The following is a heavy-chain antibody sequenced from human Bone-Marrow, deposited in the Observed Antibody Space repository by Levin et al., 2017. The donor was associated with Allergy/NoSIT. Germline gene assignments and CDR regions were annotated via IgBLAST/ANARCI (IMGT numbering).Heavy chain of an antibody. J-gene: IGHJ5*02. CDR3: ATGQGHLVGPP. Sequence: NVSCKASGDTFSSYDINWVRQASGPRFQWMGWMNPKSGNTVYAQKFQGRVTMTRNTSISTAYMDLSSLRSDDTAVYYCATGQGHLVGPPWGQGTLVTVSS. CDR1: GDTFSSYD. CDR2: MNPKSGNT. D-gene: IGHD6-6*01. V-gene: IGHV1-8*01.